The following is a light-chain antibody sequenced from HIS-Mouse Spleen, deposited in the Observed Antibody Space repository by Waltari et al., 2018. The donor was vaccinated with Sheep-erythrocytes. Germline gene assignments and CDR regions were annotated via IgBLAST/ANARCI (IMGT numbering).Light chain of an antibody. J-gene: IGLJ3*02. CDR3: CSYAGSSTPWV. CDR1: SSDVGGYNY. Sequence: QSALTQPRSVSGSPGQSVTISCTGTSSDVGGYNYVSWYQQHPGKAPKLMIYEGSKRPSGVPNRFVGSKSGNTASLTISGLQAEDEADYYCCSYAGSSTPWVFGGGTKLTVL. V-gene: IGLV2-11*01. CDR2: EGS.